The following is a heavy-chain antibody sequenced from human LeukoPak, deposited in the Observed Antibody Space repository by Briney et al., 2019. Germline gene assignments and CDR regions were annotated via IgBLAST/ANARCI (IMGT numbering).Heavy chain of an antibody. Sequence: GGSLRLSCTASGFTFGDYAMSWVRQAPGKGREGGGFIRSKAYGGTTEYAASVKGIFTIAREDSKSIAYLQMNSLETEETAVYYCTRAYTTSWYGYYMDVWGKGTTVTISS. CDR1: GFTFGDYA. CDR3: TRAYTTSWYGYYMDV. V-gene: IGHV3-49*04. J-gene: IGHJ6*03. CDR2: IRSKAYGGTT. D-gene: IGHD6-13*01.